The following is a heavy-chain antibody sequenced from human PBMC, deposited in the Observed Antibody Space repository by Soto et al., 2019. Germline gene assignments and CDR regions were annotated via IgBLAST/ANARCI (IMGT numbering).Heavy chain of an antibody. CDR2: ISSSSSYI. D-gene: IGHD6-13*01. CDR1: GFTFSSYS. Sequence: GSLRLSCAASGFTFSSYSMNWVRQAPGKGLEWVSSISSSSSYIYYADSVKGRFTISRDNAKNSLYLQMNSLRAEDTAVYYCARSDSSSWPETPFFDYWGQGTLVPVSS. J-gene: IGHJ4*02. V-gene: IGHV3-21*01. CDR3: ARSDSSSWPETPFFDY.